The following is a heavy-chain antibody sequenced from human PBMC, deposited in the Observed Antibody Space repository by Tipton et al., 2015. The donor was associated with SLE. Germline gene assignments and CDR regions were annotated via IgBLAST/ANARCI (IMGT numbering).Heavy chain of an antibody. CDR3: ARGNLNCSSTSCYPGYYFYYGMDV. V-gene: IGHV4-34*01. D-gene: IGHD2-2*01. CDR1: GGSFSGYY. J-gene: IGHJ6*02. CDR2: INHSGST. Sequence: TLSLTCAVYGGSFSGYYWSWIRQPPGKGLEWIGEINHSGSTNYNPSLKSRVTISVDTSKNQFSLKLSSVTAADTAVYYCARGNLNCSSTSCYPGYYFYYGMDVWDQGP.